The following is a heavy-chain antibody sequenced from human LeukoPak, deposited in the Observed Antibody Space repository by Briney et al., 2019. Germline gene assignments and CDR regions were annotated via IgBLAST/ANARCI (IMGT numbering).Heavy chain of an antibody. CDR2: ISAYNGNT. D-gene: IGHD3-22*01. J-gene: IGHJ6*02. Sequence: GASVKVSCKASGYTFTSYGISWVRQAPGQGLEWMGWISAYNGNTNYAQKLQGRVTMTTDTSTSTAYMELRSLRSEDTAVYYCAGTYYYDSSGYLRSYYYYGMDVWGQGTTVTVSS. CDR1: GYTFTSYG. V-gene: IGHV1-18*01. CDR3: AGTYYYDSSGYLRSYYYYGMDV.